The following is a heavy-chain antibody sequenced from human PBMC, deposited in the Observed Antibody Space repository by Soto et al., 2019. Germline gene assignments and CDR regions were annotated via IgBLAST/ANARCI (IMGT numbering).Heavy chain of an antibody. CDR2: ISAYNGNT. CDR1: GYTFTSYG. CDR3: ARDLHSSSFPTLDDFDI. V-gene: IGHV1-18*01. Sequence: ASVKVSCKASGYTFTSYGISWVRQAPGQGLEWMGWISAYNGNTNYAQKLQGRVTMTTDTSTSTAYMELRSLRSDDTAVYYCARDLHSSSFPTLDDFDIWGQGTMLTASS. D-gene: IGHD6-6*01. J-gene: IGHJ3*02.